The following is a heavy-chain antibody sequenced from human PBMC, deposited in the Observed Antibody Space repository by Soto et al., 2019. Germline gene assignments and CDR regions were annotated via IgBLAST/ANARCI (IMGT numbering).Heavy chain of an antibody. CDR2: ISGSGGST. Sequence: GESLKISCAASGFTFSSYAMSWVRQAPGKGLEWVSAISGSGGSTYYADSVKGRFTISRDNSKNTLYLQMNSLRAEDTAVYYCAKDRGGYCSGGRRSGVCYFDYWGQGTLVTVSS. D-gene: IGHD2-15*01. CDR1: GFTFSSYA. V-gene: IGHV3-23*01. J-gene: IGHJ4*02. CDR3: AKDRGGYCSGGRRSGVCYFDY.